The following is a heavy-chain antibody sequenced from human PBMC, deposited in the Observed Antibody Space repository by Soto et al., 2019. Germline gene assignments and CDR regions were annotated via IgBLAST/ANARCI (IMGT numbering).Heavy chain of an antibody. CDR2: ISGSGGST. Sequence: GSLRLSCAASGFTFSSYAMSWVRQAPGKGLEWVSAISGSGGSTYYADSVKGRFTISRDNSKITLYLQMNSLRAEDTAVYYCAKDGEPDYGSGSYYFDYWGQGTLVTVSS. CDR3: AKDGEPDYGSGSYYFDY. V-gene: IGHV3-23*01. J-gene: IGHJ4*02. D-gene: IGHD3-10*01. CDR1: GFTFSSYA.